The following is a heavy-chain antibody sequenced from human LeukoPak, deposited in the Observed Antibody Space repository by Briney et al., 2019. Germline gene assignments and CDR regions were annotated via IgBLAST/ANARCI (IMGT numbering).Heavy chain of an antibody. Sequence: PSETLSLTCTVSGGSISSYYWSWIRQPPGKGLEWIGYIYYSGSTNYNPSLKSRVTISVDTSKNQFSLKLSSVTAAGTAVYYCATTEGWYYDILTGPDAFDIWGQGTMVTVSS. V-gene: IGHV4-59*01. CDR3: ATTEGWYYDILTGPDAFDI. J-gene: IGHJ3*02. CDR2: IYYSGST. D-gene: IGHD3-9*01. CDR1: GGSISSYY.